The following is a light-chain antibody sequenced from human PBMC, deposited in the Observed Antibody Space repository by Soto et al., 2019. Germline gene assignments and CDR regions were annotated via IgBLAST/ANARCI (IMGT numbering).Light chain of an antibody. CDR3: SSFAGGNNLL. CDR1: SSDVGGYNF. CDR2: EVS. J-gene: IGLJ2*01. Sequence: QSALTQPPSASGSPGQSVTISCTGTSSDVGGYNFVSWYQQHPGKAPKLLIYEVSKLPSGVPDRFSGSKSDNTASLTVSGLQAEDEADYYCSSFAGGNNLLFGGGTKLTVL. V-gene: IGLV2-8*01.